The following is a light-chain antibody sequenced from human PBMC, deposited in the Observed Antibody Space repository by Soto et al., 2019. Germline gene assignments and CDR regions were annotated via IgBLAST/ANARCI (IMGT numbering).Light chain of an antibody. J-gene: IGKJ1*01. CDR1: QSVSDSS. Sequence: EIVLTQSPGTLSLSPGERATLSCRASQSVSDSSLAWYQQNPGQAPRLLIYGASTRATGIPDRFSGSGFGTDFTLTISRLEPEDFAVYYCQQCGTSLWTFGQGTKVDIK. CDR2: GAS. V-gene: IGKV3-20*01. CDR3: QQCGTSLWT.